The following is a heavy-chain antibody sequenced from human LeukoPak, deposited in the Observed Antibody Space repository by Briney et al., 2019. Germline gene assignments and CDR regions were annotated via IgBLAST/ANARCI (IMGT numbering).Heavy chain of an antibody. Sequence: GGSLRLSCAASGLTFSSFAMSWVRQAPGKGLEWVSVVSGSGGSTYYADSVKGRFTISRDNSKNTLYLQMNSLRAEDTAVYYCAKATCGGDCYNWFDPWGQGTLVTVSS. CDR3: AKATCGGDCYNWFDP. D-gene: IGHD2-21*02. J-gene: IGHJ5*02. V-gene: IGHV3-23*01. CDR2: VSGSGGST. CDR1: GLTFSSFA.